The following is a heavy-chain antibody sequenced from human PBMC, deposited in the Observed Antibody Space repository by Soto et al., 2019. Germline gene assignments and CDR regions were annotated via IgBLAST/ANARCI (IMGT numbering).Heavy chain of an antibody. V-gene: IGHV1-2*04. CDR2: INPNSGGT. Sequence: QVQLVQSGAEVKKPGASVKVSCKASGYTFTGYYMHWVRQAPGQGLEWMGWINPNSGGTNYAQKFPGWVTMTRDTSISTAYLDLSRLRSDDTAVYYCARVEYYYYGMDVWGQGTTVTVSS. J-gene: IGHJ6*02. CDR3: ARVEYYYYGMDV. CDR1: GYTFTGYY.